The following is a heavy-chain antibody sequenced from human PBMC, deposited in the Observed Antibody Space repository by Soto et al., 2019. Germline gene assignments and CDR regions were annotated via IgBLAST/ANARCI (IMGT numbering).Heavy chain of an antibody. CDR3: AREIVTAGGNNYFDP. Sequence: SETLSLTCVVSGGTVAGSHWWSWVRQSPSRGLEWIGNVYHTGDTNFNPSLQSRVTFSVDKSNNQFSLRLTSLTAADTAVYFCAREIVTAGGNNYFDPWGPGTLVTVSS. CDR1: GGTVAGSHW. D-gene: IGHD2-21*02. V-gene: IGHV4-4*02. J-gene: IGHJ5*02. CDR2: VYHTGDT.